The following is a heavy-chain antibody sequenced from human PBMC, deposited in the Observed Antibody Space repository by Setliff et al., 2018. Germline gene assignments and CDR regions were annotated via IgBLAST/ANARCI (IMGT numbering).Heavy chain of an antibody. CDR2: VNPYNGDT. V-gene: IGHV1-18*01. CDR1: GYTFTSYG. Sequence: ASVKVSCKSSGYTFTSYGVSWVRQAPGQGLEWMGWVNPYNGDTKNAQKFQGRVAMTTDTSTATVFMELRSLRSDDTAVYYCAREVLSTVVAWDYWGQGTLVTVSS. J-gene: IGHJ4*02. D-gene: IGHD4-17*01. CDR3: AREVLSTVVAWDY.